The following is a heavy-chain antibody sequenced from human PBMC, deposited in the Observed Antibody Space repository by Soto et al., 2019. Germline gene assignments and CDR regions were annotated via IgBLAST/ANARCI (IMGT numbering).Heavy chain of an antibody. D-gene: IGHD3-3*01. J-gene: IGHJ1*01. Sequence: QVQLQESGPGLVKPSQTLSLTCTVSGGSISSGGYYWSWIRQHPGKGLEWIGYIYYSGSTYYNPSLNSRVTISVDTSKNQVSLKLSSVTAADTAVYYCARVWSGYDITDYFQHWGQGTLVTVSS. CDR3: ARVWSGYDITDYFQH. V-gene: IGHV4-31*03. CDR2: IYYSGST. CDR1: GGSISSGGYY.